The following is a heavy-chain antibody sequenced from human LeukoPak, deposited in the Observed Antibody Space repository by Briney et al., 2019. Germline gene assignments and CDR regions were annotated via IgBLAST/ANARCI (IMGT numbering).Heavy chain of an antibody. D-gene: IGHD4-17*01. Sequence: GGSLGLSCAASGFTFSSNGMTWVRQAPGKGLEWVSGTSASDGSTYYADSVKGRFTISRDNSKNMLYLQMNSLRAEDTAVYYCAKGGGYGDDGFDPWGQGTLVTVSS. CDR2: TSASDGST. CDR3: AKGGGYGDDGFDP. CDR1: GFTFSSNG. J-gene: IGHJ5*02. V-gene: IGHV3-23*01.